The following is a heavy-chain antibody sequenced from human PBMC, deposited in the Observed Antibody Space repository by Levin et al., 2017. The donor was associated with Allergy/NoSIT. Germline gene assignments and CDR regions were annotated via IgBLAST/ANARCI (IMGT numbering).Heavy chain of an antibody. Sequence: GGSLRLSCAASGFTFSSYAMHWVRQAPGKGLEWVAVISYDGSNKYYADSVKGRFTISRDNSKNTLYLQMNSLRAEDTAVYYCASEEEPLPEYSTSYRWKEDWGQGTLVTVSS. J-gene: IGHJ4*02. CDR2: ISYDGSNK. CDR3: ASEEEPLPEYSTSYRWKED. D-gene: IGHD4-11*01. V-gene: IGHV3-30-3*01. CDR1: GFTFSSYA.